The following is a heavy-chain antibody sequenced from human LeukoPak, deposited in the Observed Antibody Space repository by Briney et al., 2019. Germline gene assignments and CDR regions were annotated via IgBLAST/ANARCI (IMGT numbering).Heavy chain of an antibody. CDR3: ARHSSSSWYPDRVDY. J-gene: IGHJ4*02. Sequence: SETLSLTCTVSGGSISSYYWSWIRQPPGKGLEWIGYIYYSGSTNYNPSLKSRVTISVDTSKNQFSLKLSSVTAADTAVYYCARHSSSSWYPDRVDYWGQGTLVTVSS. D-gene: IGHD6-13*01. CDR1: GGSISSYY. V-gene: IGHV4-59*08. CDR2: IYYSGST.